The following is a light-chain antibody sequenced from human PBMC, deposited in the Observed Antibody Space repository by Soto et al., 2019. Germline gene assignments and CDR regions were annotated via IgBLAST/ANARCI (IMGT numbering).Light chain of an antibody. CDR1: SSNIGSHT. Sequence: QSVLTQPPSASGTPGQRVTISCSGSSSNIGSHTVNWYQQLPGTAPRLLIYNTYYRPSGVPDRFSGSKSGTSASLAISGLQSGDGADYYCAAWDDSLNGVVFGGGTKLTVL. V-gene: IGLV1-44*01. CDR3: AAWDDSLNGVV. J-gene: IGLJ3*02. CDR2: NTY.